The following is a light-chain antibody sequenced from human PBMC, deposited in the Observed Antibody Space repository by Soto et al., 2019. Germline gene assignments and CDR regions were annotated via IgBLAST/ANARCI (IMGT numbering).Light chain of an antibody. Sequence: QSALTQPRSVSGSPGQSVTISCTGTSSDVGGYNFVSWYQQHPGKAPKLMIYDVSKRTSGVTDRFSGSKSGNTASLTISGLQAEDEADYYCCSYAGSYTGVFGTGTKLTVL. CDR1: SSDVGGYNF. CDR3: CSYAGSYTGV. CDR2: DVS. V-gene: IGLV2-11*01. J-gene: IGLJ1*01.